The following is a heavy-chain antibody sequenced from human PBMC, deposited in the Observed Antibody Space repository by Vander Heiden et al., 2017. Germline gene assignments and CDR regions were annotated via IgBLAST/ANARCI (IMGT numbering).Heavy chain of an antibody. J-gene: IGHJ3*02. CDR1: AFTFRSYS. Sequence: VQLVESGAGVGQPGRSLNLPLAGSAFTFRSYSIHWVRQAPGKGLEWVAVISYDGSNKYYADSVKGRFTISRDNSKNTLYLQMNSLRAEDTAVYYCARGAYYCDSSGYSCPDAFDIWGQGTMVTVSS. CDR2: ISYDGSNK. D-gene: IGHD3-22*01. CDR3: ARGAYYCDSSGYSCPDAFDI. V-gene: IGHV3-30*04.